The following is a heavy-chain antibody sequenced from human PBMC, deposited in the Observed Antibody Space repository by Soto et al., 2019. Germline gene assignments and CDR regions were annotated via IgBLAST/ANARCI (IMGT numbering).Heavy chain of an antibody. CDR2: IDPSDSYT. Sequence: PGESLKISCKGSGYSFTSYWISWVRQMPGKGLEWMGRIDPSDSYTNYSPSFQGHVTISADKSVSTAYLQWSSLKASDTAMYYCARRGWGVGTKYYYYYYGMDVWGQGTTVTVSS. CDR3: ARRGWGVGTKYYYYYYGMDV. D-gene: IGHD1-26*01. V-gene: IGHV5-10-1*01. CDR1: GYSFTSYW. J-gene: IGHJ6*02.